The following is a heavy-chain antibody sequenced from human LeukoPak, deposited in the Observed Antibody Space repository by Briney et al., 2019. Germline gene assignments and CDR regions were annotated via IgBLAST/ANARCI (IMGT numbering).Heavy chain of an antibody. J-gene: IGHJ6*02. V-gene: IGHV1-69*06. CDR3: ARDGHSSSWYYDTSDYYAYGMDV. Sequence: PGGSLRLSCAASGFTFSSYAISWVRQAPGQGLEWMGGVIPMFGTANYAQKFQGRVTITADKSTNTAYMELSSLRSEDTAMYYCARDGHSSSWYYDTSDYYAYGMDVWGQGTTVTVSS. CDR1: GFTFSSYA. CDR2: VIPMFGTA. D-gene: IGHD6-13*01.